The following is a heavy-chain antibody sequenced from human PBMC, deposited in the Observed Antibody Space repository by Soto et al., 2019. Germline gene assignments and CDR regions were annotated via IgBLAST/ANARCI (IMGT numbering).Heavy chain of an antibody. Sequence: QVQLVQSGAEVKKPGASVQVSCKASGYTFSTYGFSWVRQAPGQGLEWMGWIGADNGDTNYAQNFQGRVTMTTDTSTTTSYMELRSLTSDDTAVYFCARDWKGAGGFDPWGQGTLVTVSS. V-gene: IGHV1-18*01. D-gene: IGHD1-1*01. CDR1: GYTFSTYG. CDR3: ARDWKGAGGFDP. CDR2: IGADNGDT. J-gene: IGHJ5*02.